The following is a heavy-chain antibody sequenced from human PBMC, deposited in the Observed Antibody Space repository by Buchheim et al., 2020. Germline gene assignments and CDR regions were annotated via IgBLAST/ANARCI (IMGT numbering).Heavy chain of an antibody. D-gene: IGHD3-3*01. CDR2: ISAYFGNT. Sequence: QVHLVQSGVEVKKPGASVKVSCKASGYTFTSYDISWVRQTPGQGLEWMGWISAYFGNTTYAQKFQGRVTMTTDTSTTTAYMELRSLRSDDTAVYYCARGGHYDFWTGFYLDYFDFWGRGTL. CDR1: GYTFTSYD. V-gene: IGHV1-18*01. CDR3: ARGGHYDFWTGFYLDYFDF. J-gene: IGHJ4*02.